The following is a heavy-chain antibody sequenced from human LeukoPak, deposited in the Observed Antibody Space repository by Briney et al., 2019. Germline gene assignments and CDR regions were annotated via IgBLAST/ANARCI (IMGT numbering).Heavy chain of an antibody. CDR2: IHSDGGST. D-gene: IGHD3-22*01. J-gene: IGHJ4*02. CDR3: ARSGWPYYFDY. V-gene: IGHV3-74*01. CDR1: GFTFSSYW. Sequence: GGSLRLSCAASGFTFSSYWMHWVRQAPGKGLVWVSRIHSDGGSTSYADSVRGRFTISRDGAKSTLYLQMNSLRAEDTAVYYCARSGWPYYFDYWGQGTLVTVSS.